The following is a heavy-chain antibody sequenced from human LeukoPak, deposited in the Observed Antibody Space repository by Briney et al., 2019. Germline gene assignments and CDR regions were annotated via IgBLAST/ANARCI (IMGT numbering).Heavy chain of an antibody. D-gene: IGHD6-13*01. CDR1: GFTFSNYW. CDR2: IYSDDSSST. J-gene: IGHJ4*02. V-gene: IGHV3-74*01. CDR3: ARTPHTKYSSSWYYFDY. Sequence: GGSLRLSCTASGFTFSNYWMHWVRQPPGKGLVWVSRIYSDDSSSTTYADSVKGRFTISRDNAKNTLYLQMNSLRAEDTAVYYCARTPHTKYSSSWYYFDYWGQGTLVTVSS.